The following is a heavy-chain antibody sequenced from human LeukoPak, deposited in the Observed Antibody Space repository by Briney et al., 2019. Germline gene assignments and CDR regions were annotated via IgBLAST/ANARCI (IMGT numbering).Heavy chain of an antibody. Sequence: PSETLSLTCTVSGGSISSYYWNWIRQPPGKGLEWIGYIYHSGSTNYNPSLKSRVTISLDTSKNQFSLKLTSVTAADTAVYHCARDPAGFDYWGQGTLVTVSS. J-gene: IGHJ4*02. CDR3: ARDPAGFDY. CDR2: IYHSGST. D-gene: IGHD6-25*01. CDR1: GGSISSYY. V-gene: IGHV4-59*01.